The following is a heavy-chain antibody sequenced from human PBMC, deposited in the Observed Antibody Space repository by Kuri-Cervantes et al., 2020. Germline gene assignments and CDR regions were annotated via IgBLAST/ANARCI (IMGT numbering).Heavy chain of an antibody. J-gene: IGHJ4*02. CDR3: AKDSSGHPLSLDC. CDR2: IRYDGSNK. V-gene: IGHV3-30*02. D-gene: IGHD3-22*01. CDR1: GFTFSSYG. Sequence: GGSLRLSCAASGFTFSSYGMHWVRQAPGKGLEWVAFIRYDGSNKYYTDSVKGRFTISRDNSKNTLYLQMNSLRAEDTAVYYCAKDSSGHPLSLDCWGQGTLVTVSS.